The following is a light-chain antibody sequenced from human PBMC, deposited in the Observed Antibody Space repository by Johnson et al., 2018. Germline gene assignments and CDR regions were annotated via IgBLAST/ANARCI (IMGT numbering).Light chain of an antibody. Sequence: QSVLTQPPSVSAAPGQKVTISCSGSSSNIGNNYVSWYQQLPGTAPKLLIYENNKRPSGIPARFSGSKSGTSATLGITGLKPGDVADYYCGTWDSSLSAGNVFGTGTKVTVL. V-gene: IGLV1-51*02. J-gene: IGLJ1*01. CDR2: ENN. CDR3: GTWDSSLSAGNV. CDR1: SSNIGNNY.